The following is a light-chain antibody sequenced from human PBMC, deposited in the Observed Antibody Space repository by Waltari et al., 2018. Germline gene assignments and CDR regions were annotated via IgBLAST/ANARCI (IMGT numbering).Light chain of an antibody. J-gene: IGLJ2*01. CDR1: SSTIGSNT. CDR2: SNN. CDR3: AAWDDSLNGPV. Sequence: QSVLTQPPSASGTPGQRVTISCSGSSSTIGSNTVNWYQQLPGTAPKLLIYSNNQRPSGVPDRFSGSKSGTSDSLAISGLQSEDEADYYCAAWDDSLNGPVFGGGTKLTVL. V-gene: IGLV1-44*01.